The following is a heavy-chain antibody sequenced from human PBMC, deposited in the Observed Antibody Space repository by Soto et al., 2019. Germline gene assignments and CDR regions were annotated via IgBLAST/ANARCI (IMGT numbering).Heavy chain of an antibody. V-gene: IGHV1-46*01. Sequence: ASVKVSCKASGYTLIMYYIHWMRQAPGQGLEWMGLISPSGGSTTYAQKFQGRVTMTRDTSTSTVYMDLSSLRSEDSAVYYCARSPYSSGYYYAIDYWGQGTQVNVS. CDR1: GYTLIMYY. D-gene: IGHD3-22*01. J-gene: IGHJ4*02. CDR3: ARSPYSSGYYYAIDY. CDR2: ISPSGGST.